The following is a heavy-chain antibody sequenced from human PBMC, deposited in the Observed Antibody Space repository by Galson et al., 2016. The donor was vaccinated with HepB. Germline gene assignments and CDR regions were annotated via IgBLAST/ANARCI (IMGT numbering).Heavy chain of an antibody. V-gene: IGHV3-53*01. CDR1: GFAVSNNY. D-gene: IGHD2-2*01. CDR2: IYSGGSI. J-gene: IGHJ6*02. Sequence: SLRLSCAASGFAVSNNYMSWVRQAPGKGLEGVSVIYSGGSIQYADSVKGRFTISRDNSKNTLYLQMNSQRAEDTAVYYCATSPSRGVWGQGTTVTVSS. CDR3: ATSPSRGV.